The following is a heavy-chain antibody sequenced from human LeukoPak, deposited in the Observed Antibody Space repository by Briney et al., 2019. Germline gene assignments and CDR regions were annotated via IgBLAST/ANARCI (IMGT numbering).Heavy chain of an antibody. D-gene: IGHD3-22*01. V-gene: IGHV5-51*01. J-gene: IGHJ6*03. CDR2: IYPGDSDT. Sequence: GESLKISCKGSGYSFTSYWIAWVRQMPGKGLEWMGIIYPGDSDTRYSPSFQGQVTISADKSISTAYLQWSSLKASDTAMYYCARLRGNYYDSSGYYYMDVWGKGTTVIVSS. CDR1: GYSFTSYW. CDR3: ARLRGNYYDSSGYYYMDV.